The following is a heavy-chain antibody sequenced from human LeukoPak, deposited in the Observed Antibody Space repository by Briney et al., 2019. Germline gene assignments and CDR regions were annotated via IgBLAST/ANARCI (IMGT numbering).Heavy chain of an antibody. V-gene: IGHV4-59*01. CDR1: GGSISSYY. D-gene: IGHD3-16*02. J-gene: IGHJ6*03. CDR2: IYYSGGT. CDR3: ARAGYDYIWGSYRWGYYYYYYMDV. Sequence: PSETLSLTCTDSGGSISSYYWSWIRQPPGKGLEWMGYIYYSGGTNYNPSLKSRVTISLDTSKNQFSLKLSSVTAADTAVYYCARAGYDYIWGSYRWGYYYYYYMDVWGKGTTVTVSS.